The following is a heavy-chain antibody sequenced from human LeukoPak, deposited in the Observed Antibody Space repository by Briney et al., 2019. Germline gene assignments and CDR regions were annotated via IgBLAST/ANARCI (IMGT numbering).Heavy chain of an antibody. D-gene: IGHD5-12*01. Sequence: ASVKVSCKTSGYTFITYGINWVRQAPGQGLEWMGWISAYTGNTKYAQSLQGRVTMTTDTATRTAYMDLGSLRSDDTAVYYCASEGGFGYDFTGFDYWGQGTLVTVSS. CDR2: ISAYTGNT. V-gene: IGHV1-18*01. J-gene: IGHJ4*02. CDR1: GYTFITYG. CDR3: ASEGGFGYDFTGFDY.